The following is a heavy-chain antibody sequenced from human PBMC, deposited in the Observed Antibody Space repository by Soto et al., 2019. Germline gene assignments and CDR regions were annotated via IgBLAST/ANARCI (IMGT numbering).Heavy chain of an antibody. CDR2: IIPLYGTV. CDR3: SRVRVLRRVIPSGLGI. V-gene: IGHV1-69*06. Sequence: SLKLYCKTAVEAFSGDGIGWVRKAHGQGLDWMGVIIPLYGTVNYAQKFQGRVSITADKSTSTAYMDLNSLRSDDTAVYYCSRVRVLRRVIPSGLGIWG. J-gene: IGHJ3*02. CDR1: VEAFSGDG. D-gene: IGHD3-10*01.